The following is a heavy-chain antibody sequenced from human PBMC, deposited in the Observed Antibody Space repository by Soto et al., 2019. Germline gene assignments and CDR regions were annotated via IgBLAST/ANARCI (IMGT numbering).Heavy chain of an antibody. J-gene: IGHJ5*02. Sequence: SETLSLTCTVSGGSISSFYWSWIRQSPGKGLEWIGFIYYSGNTNYNPSLKSRVTMSVDTSNNQFSLKLSSVTAADTAIYYCARNLGYCRTTTCYQYLDPWGQGTLVTVSS. V-gene: IGHV4-59*01. CDR1: GGSISSFY. CDR3: ARNLGYCRTTTCYQYLDP. CDR2: IYYSGNT. D-gene: IGHD2-2*01.